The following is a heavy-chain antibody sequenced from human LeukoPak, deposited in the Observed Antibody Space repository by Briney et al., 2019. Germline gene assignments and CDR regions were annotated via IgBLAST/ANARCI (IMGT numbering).Heavy chain of an antibody. CDR2: IYYSGST. CDR1: GGSISSSSYY. V-gene: IGHV4-39*07. D-gene: IGHD3-22*01. Sequence: PSETLSLTCTASGGSISSSSYYWGWIRQPPGKGLEWIGSIYYSGSTYYNPSLKSRVTISVDTSKNQFSLKLSSVTAADTAVYYCRYYDSSGYYFEVDYWGQGTLVTVSS. CDR3: RYYDSSGYYFEVDY. J-gene: IGHJ4*02.